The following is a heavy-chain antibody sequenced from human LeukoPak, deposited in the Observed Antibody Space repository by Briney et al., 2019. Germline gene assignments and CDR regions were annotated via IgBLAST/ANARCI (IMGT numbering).Heavy chain of an antibody. J-gene: IGHJ4*02. Sequence: SQTLSLTCTVSGGSISSGSYYWSWIRQPAGTGLEWIGRIYTSGSTNYNPSLKSRVTISVDTSKNQFSLKLSSVTAADTAVYYCATSNIRGGSFDYWGQGTLVTVSS. CDR2: IYTSGST. CDR1: GGSISSGSYY. CDR3: ATSNIRGGSFDY. D-gene: IGHD2/OR15-2a*01. V-gene: IGHV4-61*02.